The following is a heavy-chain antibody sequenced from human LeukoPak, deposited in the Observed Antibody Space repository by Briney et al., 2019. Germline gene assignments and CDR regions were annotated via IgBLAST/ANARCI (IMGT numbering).Heavy chain of an antibody. Sequence: ASVKVSCKASGYSFITYYIHWVRQAPGQGLEWMGWISPNSGDTKYAQKFQGRVTMTRDTSTSTIFLGLSSLVADDTAMYYCARMVRGLDVWGKGTPVAISS. CDR3: ARMVRGLDV. CDR2: ISPNSGDT. V-gene: IGHV1-2*02. CDR1: GYSFITYY. J-gene: IGHJ6*04. D-gene: IGHD3-10*01.